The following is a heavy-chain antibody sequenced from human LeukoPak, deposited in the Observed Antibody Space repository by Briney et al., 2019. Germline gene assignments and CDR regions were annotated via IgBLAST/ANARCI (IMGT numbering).Heavy chain of an antibody. J-gene: IGHJ5*02. Sequence: TTSETLSLTCAVYGGSFSGYYWSWIRQPPGKGLEWIGEINHSGSTNYNPSLKSRVTISVDTSKNQFSLKLSSVTAADTAVYYCARRVLHGIAPPNDNWFDPWGQGTLVTVSS. CDR2: INHSGST. V-gene: IGHV4-34*01. D-gene: IGHD6-13*01. CDR1: GGSFSGYY. CDR3: ARRVLHGIAPPNDNWFDP.